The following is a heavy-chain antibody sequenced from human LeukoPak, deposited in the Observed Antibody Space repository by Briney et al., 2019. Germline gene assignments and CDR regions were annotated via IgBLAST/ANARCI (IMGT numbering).Heavy chain of an antibody. Sequence: SGGSLRLSCAASGFTFSSYGMNWVRQAPGKGLEWVSGISGSGGTTYYADSVKGRFTISRDNSKNSLSLQVSSLRAEDTAVYYCAKDRGARSSGWYEDFDYWGQGTLVTVSS. CDR3: AKDRGARSSGWYEDFDY. V-gene: IGHV3-23*01. CDR2: ISGSGGTT. J-gene: IGHJ4*02. CDR1: GFTFSSYG. D-gene: IGHD6-19*01.